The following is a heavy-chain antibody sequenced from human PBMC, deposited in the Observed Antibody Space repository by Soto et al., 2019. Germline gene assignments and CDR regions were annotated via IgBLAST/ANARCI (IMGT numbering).Heavy chain of an antibody. D-gene: IGHD3-3*01. CDR2: ISWNSGSI. Sequence: SLRLSGAASGFTFTHYAMHWVRQAPGKGLEWVSGISWNSGSIGYADSVKGRFTISRDNAKNSLYLQMNSLRAEDTALYYCAKDRYYDFLRYMDVWGKGTTVTVSS. CDR3: AKDRYYDFLRYMDV. V-gene: IGHV3-9*01. CDR1: GFTFTHYA. J-gene: IGHJ6*03.